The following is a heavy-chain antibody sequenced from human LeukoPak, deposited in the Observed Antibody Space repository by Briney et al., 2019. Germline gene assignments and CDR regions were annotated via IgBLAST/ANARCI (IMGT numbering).Heavy chain of an antibody. V-gene: IGHV3-48*04. J-gene: IGHJ5*02. CDR2: ISSSSSTI. CDR1: GFTFSSYS. Sequence: GGSLRLSCAASGFTFSSYSMNWVRQAPGKGLEWVSYISSSSSTIYYADSVKGRFTISRDNAKNSLYLQMNSLRAEDTAVYYCARGIPANWRSRGWFDPWGQGTLVTVSS. D-gene: IGHD1-20*01. CDR3: ARGIPANWRSRGWFDP.